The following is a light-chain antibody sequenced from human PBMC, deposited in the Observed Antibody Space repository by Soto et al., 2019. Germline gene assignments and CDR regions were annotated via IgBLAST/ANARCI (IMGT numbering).Light chain of an antibody. V-gene: IGKV3-20*01. Sequence: EVVLTQSPGTLSLSPGERATLSCRASQRVSGNYLAWYQQKPGQSPRLLIYAAATRATGIPDRFRGSGAGTDFTLTIKRLEPEDFAVYYGQQYGSSLYTFGQGTKLEIK. CDR3: QQYGSSLYT. J-gene: IGKJ2*01. CDR2: AAA. CDR1: QRVSGNY.